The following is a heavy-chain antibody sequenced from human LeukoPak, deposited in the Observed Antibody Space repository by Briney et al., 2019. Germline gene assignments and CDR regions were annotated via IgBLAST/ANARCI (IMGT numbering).Heavy chain of an antibody. Sequence: PGGSLRLSCAASGFTSSSYSMNWVRQAPGKGLEWVSYIFISSSTIYYADSVKGRFTISRDNVKNSLYLQMNSLRAEDTAVYYCARGFGRSYWYFDLWGRGTLVTVSS. V-gene: IGHV3-48*04. J-gene: IGHJ2*01. CDR2: IFISSSTI. D-gene: IGHD3/OR15-3a*01. CDR3: ARGFGRSYWYFDL. CDR1: GFTSSSYS.